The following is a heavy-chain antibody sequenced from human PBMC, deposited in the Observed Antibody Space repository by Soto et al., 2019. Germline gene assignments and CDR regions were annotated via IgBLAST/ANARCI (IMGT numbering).Heavy chain of an antibody. CDR3: AKGPYDSSGYYYPY. D-gene: IGHD3-22*01. Sequence: PGGSLRLSCAASGFTFSSYAMSWVRQAPGKGLEWVSAISGSGGSTYYADSVKGRFTISRDNSKNTLYLQMNSLRAEDTAVYYCAKGPYDSSGYYYPYWGQGPLVTVSP. J-gene: IGHJ4*02. CDR1: GFTFSSYA. V-gene: IGHV3-23*01. CDR2: ISGSGGST.